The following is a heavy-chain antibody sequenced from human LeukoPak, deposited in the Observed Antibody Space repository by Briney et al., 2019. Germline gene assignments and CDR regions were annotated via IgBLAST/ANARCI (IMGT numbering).Heavy chain of an antibody. CDR3: ARSPLEWLSKFDY. Sequence: PEASVKVSCKASGGTFSSYAISWVRQAPGQGLEWVGRIIPIFGTANYAQKFQGRVTITTDESTSTAYMELSSLRSEDTAVYYCARSPLEWLSKFDYWGQGTLVTVSS. D-gene: IGHD3-3*01. V-gene: IGHV1-69*05. CDR2: IIPIFGTA. CDR1: GGTFSSYA. J-gene: IGHJ4*02.